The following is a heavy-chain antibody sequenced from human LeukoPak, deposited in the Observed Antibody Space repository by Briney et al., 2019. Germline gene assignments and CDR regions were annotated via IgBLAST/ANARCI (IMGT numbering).Heavy chain of an antibody. CDR3: ARDSYYGGNSERDIDY. V-gene: IGHV3-66*01. CDR2: IYSGGST. CDR1: GFTVSSNY. Sequence: PGGSLRLSCAASGFTVSSNYMSWVRQAPGKGLEWVSVIYSGGSTYYADSVKGRFTISRDNSKNTLYLQMNSLRAEDTAVYYCARDSYYGGNSERDIDYWGQGTLVTVSS. J-gene: IGHJ4*02. D-gene: IGHD4-23*01.